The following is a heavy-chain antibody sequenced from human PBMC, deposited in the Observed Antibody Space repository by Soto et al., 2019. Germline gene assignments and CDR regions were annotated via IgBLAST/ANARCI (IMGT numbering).Heavy chain of an antibody. CDR1: GFTFSSYE. D-gene: IGHD6-13*01. CDR3: ARVGPIAAEFDY. J-gene: IGHJ4*02. CDR2: ISSSGSTI. Sequence: EVQLVESGGGLVQPGGSLRLSCAASGFTFSSYEMNWVRQAPGKGLEWVSYISSSGSTIYYADSVKGRFTISRDNAKNSLYLQMNSLRAEDTAVYYCARVGPIAAEFDYWGQGTLVTVSS. V-gene: IGHV3-48*03.